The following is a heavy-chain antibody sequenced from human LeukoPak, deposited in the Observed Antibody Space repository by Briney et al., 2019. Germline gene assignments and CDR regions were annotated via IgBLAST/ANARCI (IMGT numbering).Heavy chain of an antibody. V-gene: IGHV3-7*03. CDR2: INHNGNVN. Sequence: PGGSLRLPCEASGFTFSSYAMEWARQAPGKGLEWVASINHNGNVNYYVDSVKGRFTISRDNAKNSLYLQMSNLRAEDTAVYFCERGGGLDVWGQGATVTVSS. CDR1: GFTFSSYA. D-gene: IGHD3-16*01. CDR3: ERGGGLDV. J-gene: IGHJ6*02.